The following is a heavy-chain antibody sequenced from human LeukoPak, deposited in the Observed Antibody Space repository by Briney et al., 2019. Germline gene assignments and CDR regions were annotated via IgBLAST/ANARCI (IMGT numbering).Heavy chain of an antibody. Sequence: GESLKISFKGSGYSFTSYWIGWVRQMPGKGLEWMGIIYPGDSDTRYSPSFQGQVTISADKSISTAYLQWSSLKASDTAMYYCARQLGIAVAGDWFDPWGQGTLVTVSS. D-gene: IGHD6-19*01. V-gene: IGHV5-51*01. CDR3: ARQLGIAVAGDWFDP. CDR2: IYPGDSDT. CDR1: GYSFTSYW. J-gene: IGHJ5*02.